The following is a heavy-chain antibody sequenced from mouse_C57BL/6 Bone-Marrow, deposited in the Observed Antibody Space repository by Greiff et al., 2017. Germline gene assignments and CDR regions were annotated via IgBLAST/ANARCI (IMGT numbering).Heavy chain of an antibody. Sequence: QVQLKESGPELVKPGASVKISCKASGYAFSSSWMNWVKQRPGKGLEWIGRIYPGDGDTNYNGKFKGKATLTADKSSSTAYMQLSSLTSEDSAVYFCARQGYYFMDYWGQGTSVTVSS. V-gene: IGHV1-82*01. CDR3: ARQGYYFMDY. CDR1: GYAFSSSW. J-gene: IGHJ4*01. CDR2: IYPGDGDT.